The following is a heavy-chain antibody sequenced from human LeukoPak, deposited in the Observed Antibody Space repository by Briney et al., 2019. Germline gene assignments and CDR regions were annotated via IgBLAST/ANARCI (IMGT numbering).Heavy chain of an antibody. CDR3: ARDRSSWGDGWFDP. Sequence: KPSETLSLTCTVSGYSISRGYFWGWIRQPPGKGLEWIGSMYHTGTTYYNPSLRSRVTMSVDTSKNKFSLKLTSVTAAGTAVYYCARDRSSWGDGWFDPWGQGTLVTVSS. V-gene: IGHV4-38-2*02. J-gene: IGHJ5*02. D-gene: IGHD6-13*01. CDR1: GYSISRGYF. CDR2: MYHTGTT.